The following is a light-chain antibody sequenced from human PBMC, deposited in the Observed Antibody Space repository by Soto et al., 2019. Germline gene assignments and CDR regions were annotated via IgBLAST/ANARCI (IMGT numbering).Light chain of an antibody. V-gene: IGLV1-40*01. J-gene: IGLJ1*01. CDR1: SSNIGSGYD. CDR2: GNT. CDR3: QSYASSLSGSV. Sequence: QAVVTQPPSVSGAPGQRVTISCTGSSSNIGSGYDVHWYQQLPGTAPKLLIYGNTNRPSGVPDRFSGSKSGTSASLAITGLQAEDEADYYCQSYASSLSGSVFGTGTKLTVL.